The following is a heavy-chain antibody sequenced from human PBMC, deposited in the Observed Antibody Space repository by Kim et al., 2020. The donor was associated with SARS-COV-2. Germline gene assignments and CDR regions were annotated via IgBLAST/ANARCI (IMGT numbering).Heavy chain of an antibody. J-gene: IGHJ6*02. CDR1: GFTFSSYA. CDR2: ISGSGGST. CDR3: AKALARGFGELKGSYYYGMDV. D-gene: IGHD3-10*01. Sequence: GGSLRLSCAASGFTFSSYAMSWVRQAPGKGLEWVSAISGSGGSTYYADSVKGRFTISRDNSKNTLYLQMNSLRAEDTAVYYCAKALARGFGELKGSYYYGMDVWGQGTTVTVSS. V-gene: IGHV3-23*01.